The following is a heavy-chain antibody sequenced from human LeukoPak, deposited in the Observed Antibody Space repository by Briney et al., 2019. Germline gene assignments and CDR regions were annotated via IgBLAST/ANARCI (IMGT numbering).Heavy chain of an antibody. CDR2: ISSSGSTI. J-gene: IGHJ4*02. CDR3: ATASERYDYVWGSYRPPEY. Sequence: PGGSLRLSCAASGFTFSSYEMNWVRQAPGKGLEWVSYISSSGSTIYYADSVKGRFTISRDNAKNSLYLQMNSLRAEDTAVYYCATASERYDYVWGSYRPPEYWGQGTLVTASS. V-gene: IGHV3-48*03. CDR1: GFTFSSYE. D-gene: IGHD3-16*02.